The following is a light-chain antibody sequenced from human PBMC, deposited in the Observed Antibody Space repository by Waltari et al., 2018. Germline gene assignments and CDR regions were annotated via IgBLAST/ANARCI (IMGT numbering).Light chain of an antibody. V-gene: IGLV2-14*03. CDR2: DVT. J-gene: IGLJ3*02. CDR1: GSAIDDSVF. Sequence: QSALTQPASVSGSPGPSITISCTGIGSAIDDSVFVSWYQHQPGKAPRVIIYDVTNRPSGISHRFSASKSANTASLTISGLQPEDEGDYYCTSQALDGVVLFGGGTQVTV. CDR3: TSQALDGVVL.